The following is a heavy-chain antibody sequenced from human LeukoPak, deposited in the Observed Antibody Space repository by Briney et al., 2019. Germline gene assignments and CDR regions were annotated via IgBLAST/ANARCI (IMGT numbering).Heavy chain of an antibody. CDR1: GFTFNSHA. V-gene: IGHV3-23*01. J-gene: IGHJ3*02. Sequence: AVGSLRLSCAASGFTFNSHAMSWVRQAPGKGLEWVSTLSGSAFTYYADSVKGRFTISRDTSKNTLFLDMNTLRVEDTAVYYCAKGSQESPRTILDAFDIWGQGTMVSVSS. CDR2: LSGSAFT. CDR3: AKGSQESPRTILDAFDI. D-gene: IGHD1-1*01.